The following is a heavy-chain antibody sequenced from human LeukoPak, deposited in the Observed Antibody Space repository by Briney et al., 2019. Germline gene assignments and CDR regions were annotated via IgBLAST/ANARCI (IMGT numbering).Heavy chain of an antibody. D-gene: IGHD2-21*01. V-gene: IGHV4-34*01. J-gene: IGHJ4*02. CDR3: ARVIDSLFDY. CDR1: GGSFSGYY. CDR2: INHSGST. Sequence: SETLSLTCAVYGGSFSGYYWSWIRQPPGKGLEWIGEINHSGSTSYNPSLKSRVTISVDTSKNQFSLKLSSVTAADTAVYYCARVIDSLFDYWGQGTLVTVSS.